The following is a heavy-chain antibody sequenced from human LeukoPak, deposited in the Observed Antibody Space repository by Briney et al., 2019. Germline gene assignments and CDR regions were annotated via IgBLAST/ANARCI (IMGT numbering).Heavy chain of an antibody. D-gene: IGHD1-26*01. CDR2: ISYDGSNK. V-gene: IGHV3-30-3*01. CDR3: ARDADSGSFDY. Sequence: PGRSLRLSCAASGFTFSSYAMHWDRQAPGKGLEGVAVISYDGSNKYYADSVKGRFTISRDNSKNTLYLQMNSLRAEDTAVYYCARDADSGSFDYWGQGTLVTVSS. J-gene: IGHJ4*02. CDR1: GFTFSSYA.